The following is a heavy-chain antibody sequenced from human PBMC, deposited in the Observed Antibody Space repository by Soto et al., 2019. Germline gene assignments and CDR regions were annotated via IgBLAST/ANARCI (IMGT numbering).Heavy chain of an antibody. CDR3: ARESYPDAFDI. D-gene: IGHD3-16*02. Sequence: QVQLQQWGAGLLKPSETLSLTCAVYGGSFSGYYWSWIRQPPGKGLEWIGEINHSGSTNYNPSLKSRVTISVDTSKNQFSLKLSSVTAADTAVYYCARESYPDAFDIWGQGTMVTVSS. CDR1: GGSFSGYY. J-gene: IGHJ3*02. V-gene: IGHV4-34*01. CDR2: INHSGST.